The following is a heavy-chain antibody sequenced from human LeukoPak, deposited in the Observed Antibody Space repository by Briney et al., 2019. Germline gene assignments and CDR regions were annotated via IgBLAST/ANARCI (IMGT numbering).Heavy chain of an antibody. V-gene: IGHV2-5*02. J-gene: IGHJ4*02. CDR2: IYWDDDK. Sequence: SGPTLVKPTQTLTLPCTFSGFSLSTRGVGGGWIPQPPGKALGWLALIYWDDDKRYSPSLKSRLTITKDTSKNQVVLTMTNMDPVDTATYYCAHKGHLDSSGYYFDGGQGTLVTVSS. CDR1: GFSLSTRGVG. D-gene: IGHD3-22*01. CDR3: AHKGHLDSSGYYFD.